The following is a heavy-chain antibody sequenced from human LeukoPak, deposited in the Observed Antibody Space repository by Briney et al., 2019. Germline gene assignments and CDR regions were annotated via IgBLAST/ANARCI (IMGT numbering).Heavy chain of an antibody. D-gene: IGHD5-24*01. Sequence: GGSLRLSCAASGFTFSSYAMNCARQAPGKGLEWVSTISGTTGRTHYADSVRGRFTISRNNSKNTLYLQMNSLRAGDTAVYYCDGADYWGQGTLVTVSS. CDR3: DGADY. J-gene: IGHJ4*02. CDR1: GFTFSSYA. CDR2: ISGTTGRT. V-gene: IGHV3-23*01.